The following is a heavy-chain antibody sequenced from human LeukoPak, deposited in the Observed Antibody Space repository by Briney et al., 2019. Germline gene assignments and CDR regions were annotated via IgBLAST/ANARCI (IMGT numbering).Heavy chain of an antibody. CDR3: ASRKYSNYYFDY. Sequence: GGSLRLSCAASGFTFRSYEMNWVRQAPGKGLEWVSYISTTGNIKYYADSVLGRFTISRDNAKDSLYLQMNSLRAEDTAVYYCASRKYSNYYFDYWGQGTLVTVSS. CDR1: GFTFRSYE. J-gene: IGHJ4*02. CDR2: ISTTGNIK. V-gene: IGHV3-48*03. D-gene: IGHD4-11*01.